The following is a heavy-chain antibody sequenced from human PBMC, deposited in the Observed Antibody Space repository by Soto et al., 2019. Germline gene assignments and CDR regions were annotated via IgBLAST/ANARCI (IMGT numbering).Heavy chain of an antibody. Sequence: ASVKVSCKASGYTFTSYGIRWVRQAPGQGLEWMGWISAYNGNTNYAQKLQGRVTMTTDTSTSTAYMELRSLRSDDTAVYYCARAGYCSGGSCLNWFDPWGQGTLVTVSS. CDR3: ARAGYCSGGSCLNWFDP. CDR1: GYTFTSYG. V-gene: IGHV1-18*01. D-gene: IGHD2-15*01. CDR2: ISAYNGNT. J-gene: IGHJ5*02.